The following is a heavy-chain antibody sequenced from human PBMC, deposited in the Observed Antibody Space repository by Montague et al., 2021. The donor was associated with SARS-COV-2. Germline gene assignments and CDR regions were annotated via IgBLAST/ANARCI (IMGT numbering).Heavy chain of an antibody. CDR2: IDWDDDK. J-gene: IGHJ3*02. D-gene: IGHD1-14*01. CDR3: ARIRFIDHRNAFDI. Sequence: PALVKPTQTLTLTCTFSGFSLSTSGMCVSWIRQPLGKALEWLARIDWDDDKYYRTSLKTRLTISKHTSKNQVVLTMTNMDPVDTATYYCARIRFIDHRNAFDIWGQGTMVTVSS. V-gene: IGHV2-70*11. CDR1: GFSLSTSGMC.